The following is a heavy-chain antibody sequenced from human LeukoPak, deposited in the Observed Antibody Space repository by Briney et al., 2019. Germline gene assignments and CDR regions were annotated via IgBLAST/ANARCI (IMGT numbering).Heavy chain of an antibody. D-gene: IGHD2-8*01. V-gene: IGHV3-21*01. CDR3: ARELRAGYCTNGVCHTPFDY. CDR2: ISSSSSYI. CDR1: GFTFSSYS. J-gene: IGHJ4*02. Sequence: GGSLRLSCAASGFTFSSYSMNWVRQAPGKGLEWVSSISSSSSYIYYADSVKGRFTLSRDNAKNSLYLQMNSLRAEDTAVYYCARELRAGYCTNGVCHTPFDYWGQGTLVTVSS.